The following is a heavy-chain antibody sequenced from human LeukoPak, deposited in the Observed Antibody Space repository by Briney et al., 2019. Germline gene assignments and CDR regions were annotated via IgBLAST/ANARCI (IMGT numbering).Heavy chain of an antibody. D-gene: IGHD4-11*01. CDR1: GFTVSSSY. CDR2: IYSGGSI. CDR3: ARGGDYSDYYFDY. V-gene: IGHV3-53*01. Sequence: GGSLRLSCAASGFTVSSSYMTWVRQAPGKGLEWVSLIYSGGSIYYAGSVKGRFTISRDNSKNTLYLQMNGLRAEDTAVYYCARGGDYSDYYFDYWGQGTLVTVSS. J-gene: IGHJ4*02.